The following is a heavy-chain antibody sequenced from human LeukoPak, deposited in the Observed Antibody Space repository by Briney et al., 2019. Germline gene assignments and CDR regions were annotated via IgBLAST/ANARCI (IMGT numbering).Heavy chain of an antibody. CDR1: GFTFSSYS. CDR3: ARDPIVGAGWYFDL. J-gene: IGHJ2*01. CDR2: ISSSSSYI. D-gene: IGHD1-26*01. Sequence: PGGSLRLSCAASGFTFSSYSVNWVRQAPGKGLEWVSSISSSSSYIYYSDSVKGRFTISRDNAKNSLYLQMNSLRAEDTAVYYCARDPIVGAGWYFDLWGRGTLVTVSS. V-gene: IGHV3-21*01.